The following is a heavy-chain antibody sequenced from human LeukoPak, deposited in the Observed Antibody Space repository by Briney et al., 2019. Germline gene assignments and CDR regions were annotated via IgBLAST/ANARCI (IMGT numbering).Heavy chain of an antibody. CDR2: IYHSGST. CDR1: GGSISSSNW. Sequence: SGTLCLTCAVSGGSISSSNWWSWVRQPPGKGLEWIGEIYHSGSTSYNPSLKSRVTISVDKSKSQFSLKLSSVTAADTAVYYCARGIAAAEPFDYWGQGTLVTVSS. V-gene: IGHV4-4*02. D-gene: IGHD6-13*01. CDR3: ARGIAAAEPFDY. J-gene: IGHJ4*02.